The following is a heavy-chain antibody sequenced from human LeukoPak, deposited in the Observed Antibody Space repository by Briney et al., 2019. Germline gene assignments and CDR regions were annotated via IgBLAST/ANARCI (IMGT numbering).Heavy chain of an antibody. J-gene: IGHJ6*04. V-gene: IGHV3-23*01. CDR2: ISGSGGST. D-gene: IGHD3-10*02. CDR1: GFTLSSYA. Sequence: PGGSLRLSCAASGFTLSSYAMSWVRQAPGKGLEWVSAISGSGGSTYCADSVKGRFTISRDNAKNSLYLQMNSLRAEDTAVYYCAELGITMIGGVWGKGTTVTISS. CDR3: AELGITMIGGV.